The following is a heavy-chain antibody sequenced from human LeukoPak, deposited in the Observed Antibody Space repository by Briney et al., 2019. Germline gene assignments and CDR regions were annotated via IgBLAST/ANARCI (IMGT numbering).Heavy chain of an antibody. J-gene: IGHJ6*02. CDR2: INPNSGGT. CDR1: GYTFTGYY. D-gene: IGHD6-19*01. Sequence: ASVKVSCKASGYTFTGYYMHWVRQAPGQGLEWMGWINPNSGGTNYAQKFQGRVTMTRDTSISTAYMELSRLRSDDTAVYYCARDIAVAGKKDNYYYYGMDVWGQGTTVTVSS. V-gene: IGHV1-2*02. CDR3: ARDIAVAGKKDNYYYYGMDV.